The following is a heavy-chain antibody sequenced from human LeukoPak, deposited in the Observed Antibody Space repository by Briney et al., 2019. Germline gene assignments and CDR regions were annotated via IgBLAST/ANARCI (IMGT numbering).Heavy chain of an antibody. V-gene: IGHV3-30-3*01. CDR1: GFTFSTYF. CDR3: ARERQDTILHSGAFDI. D-gene: IGHD2-21*01. Sequence: GSLRLSCAASGFTFSTYFMHWVRQALGKGLEWVADIASDGGHTFYVECVKCRFTISRDNSKNTLYLQMNSLRAEDTAVYFCARERQDTILHSGAFDIWGQGTMVTVSS. CDR2: IASDGGHT. J-gene: IGHJ3*02.